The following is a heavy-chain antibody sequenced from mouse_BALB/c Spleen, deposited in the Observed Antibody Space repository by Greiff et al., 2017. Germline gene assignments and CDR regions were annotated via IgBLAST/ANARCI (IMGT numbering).Heavy chain of an antibody. D-gene: IGHD2-1*01. CDR3: ARGGGDDGNAAY. V-gene: IGHV1-87*01. CDR2: IYPGDGDT. Sequence: QVQLKQSGAELARPGASVTLSCKASGYTFTSYWMQWVKQRPGQGLEWIGAIYPGDGDTRYTQKFKGKATLTADKSSSTAYMQLSSLASEDSAVYYCARGGGDDGNAAYWGQGTLVTVSA. J-gene: IGHJ3*01. CDR1: GYTFTSYW.